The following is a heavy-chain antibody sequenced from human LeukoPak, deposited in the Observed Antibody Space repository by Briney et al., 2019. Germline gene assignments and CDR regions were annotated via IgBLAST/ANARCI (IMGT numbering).Heavy chain of an antibody. J-gene: IGHJ5*02. V-gene: IGHV4-39*01. CDR3: ARAYSSGWHVPERYNWFDP. CDR1: GGSISSSSYY. D-gene: IGHD6-19*01. CDR2: IYYSGST. Sequence: SETLSLTCTVSGGSISSSSYYWGWIRQPPGKGLEWIGSIYYSGSTYYNPSLKSRVTISVDTSKNQFSLKLTSVTAADTAVYYCARAYSSGWHVPERYNWFDPWGQGTLVTVSS.